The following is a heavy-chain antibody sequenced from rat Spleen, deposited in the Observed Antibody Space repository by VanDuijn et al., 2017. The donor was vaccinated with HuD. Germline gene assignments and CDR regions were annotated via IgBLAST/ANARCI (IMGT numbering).Heavy chain of an antibody. CDR1: GFTFSSFP. D-gene: IGHD1-12*03. CDR3: TRVGYPNWFAY. CDR2: ISTSGGST. V-gene: IGHV5-46*01. J-gene: IGHJ3*01. Sequence: EVQLVESGGGLVQPGRSMKLSCAASGFTFSSFPMAWVRQAPTKGLEWVATISTSGGSTYYRDSVKGRFTISRDNAKSTLYLQMNSLRSEDTATYYCTRVGYPNWFAYWGQGTLVTVSS.